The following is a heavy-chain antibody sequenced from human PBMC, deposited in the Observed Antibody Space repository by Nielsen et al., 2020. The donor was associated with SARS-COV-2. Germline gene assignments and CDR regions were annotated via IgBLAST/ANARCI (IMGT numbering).Heavy chain of an antibody. CDR2: INHSGST. V-gene: IGHV4-34*01. CDR1: GGSFSGYY. Sequence: SETLSLTCAVYGGSFSGYYWSWIRQPPGKGLEWIGEINHSGSTNYNPSLKSRVTISVDTSKNQFSLKLNSVTAADTAVYYCARADFWGGYFDSWGQGTLVTVSS. J-gene: IGHJ4*02. D-gene: IGHD3-3*01. CDR3: ARADFWGGYFDS.